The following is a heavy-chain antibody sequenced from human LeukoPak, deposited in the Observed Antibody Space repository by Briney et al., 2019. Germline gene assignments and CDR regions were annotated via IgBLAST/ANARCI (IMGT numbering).Heavy chain of an antibody. D-gene: IGHD6-6*01. CDR1: GGTFSSYA. J-gene: IGHJ5*02. CDR2: IIPIFGTA. Sequence: SVKVSCKASGGTFSSYAISWVRQAPGQGLEWMGRIIPIFGTANYAQKFQGRVTITTDESTSTAYMELSSLRSEGTAVYYCARDLGSCKLGPWGQGTLVTVSS. V-gene: IGHV1-69*05. CDR3: ARDLGSCKLGP.